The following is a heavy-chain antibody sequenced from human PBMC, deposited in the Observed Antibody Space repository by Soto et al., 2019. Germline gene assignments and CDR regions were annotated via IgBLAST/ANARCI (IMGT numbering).Heavy chain of an antibody. Sequence: PGESLKISCKGSGYSFTSYWIGWVRQMPGKGLEWMGIIYPGDSDTRYSPSFQGQVTISADKSISTAYLQWSSLKASDTAMYYCARRKGSVSYLHGPYYFMDVWGKGTTVTVSS. V-gene: IGHV5-51*01. CDR3: ARRKGSVSYLHGPYYFMDV. J-gene: IGHJ6*03. CDR2: IYPGDSDT. D-gene: IGHD3-10*01. CDR1: GYSFTSYW.